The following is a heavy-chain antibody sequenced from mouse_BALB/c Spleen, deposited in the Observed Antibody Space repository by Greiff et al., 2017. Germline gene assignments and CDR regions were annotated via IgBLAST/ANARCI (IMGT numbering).Heavy chain of an antibody. CDR2: ISSGSSTI. J-gene: IGHJ1*01. Sequence: EVKLVESGGGLVQPGGSRKLSCAASGFTFSSFGMHWVRQAPEKGLEWVAYISSGSSTIYYADTVKGRFTISRDNPKNTLFLQMTSLRSEDTAMYYCAKDGPHYWYFDVWGAGTTVTVSS. CDR3: AKDGPHYWYFDV. V-gene: IGHV5-17*02. CDR1: GFTFSSFG. D-gene: IGHD1-1*01.